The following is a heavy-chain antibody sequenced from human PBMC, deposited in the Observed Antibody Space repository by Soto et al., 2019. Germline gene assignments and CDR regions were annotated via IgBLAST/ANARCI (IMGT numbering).Heavy chain of an antibody. CDR3: ARLATIPRYYGMDV. D-gene: IGHD3-9*01. CDR1: GGTFSSYA. Sequence: QVQLVQSGAEVKKPGSSVKVSCKAPGGTFSSYAISWVRQAPGQGLEWMGGIIPIFGTANYAQKFQGRVTITADESTSTAYMELSSLRSEDTAVYYCARLATIPRYYGMDVWGQGTTVTVSS. CDR2: IIPIFGTA. J-gene: IGHJ6*02. V-gene: IGHV1-69*01.